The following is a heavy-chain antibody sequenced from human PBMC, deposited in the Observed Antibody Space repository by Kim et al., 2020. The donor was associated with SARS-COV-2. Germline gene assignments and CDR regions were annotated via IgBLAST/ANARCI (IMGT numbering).Heavy chain of an antibody. Sequence: ASVKVSCKASGYTFTSYYMHWVRQAPGQGLEWMGIINPSGGSTSYAQKFQGRVTMTRDTSTSTVYMELSSLRSEDTAVYYCAREVVRGVIIYYYYGMDVWGQGTTVTVSS. J-gene: IGHJ6*02. CDR1: GYTFTSYY. CDR2: INPSGGST. V-gene: IGHV1-46*01. D-gene: IGHD3-10*01. CDR3: AREVVRGVIIYYYYGMDV.